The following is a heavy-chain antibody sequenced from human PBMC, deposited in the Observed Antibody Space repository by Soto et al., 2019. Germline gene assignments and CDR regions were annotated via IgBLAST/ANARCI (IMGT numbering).Heavy chain of an antibody. Sequence: EVQLVESGGDLVQPGGSLRLSCAASGFTFSGHWMHWVRQVPGKGLEWVPRISTDGGSSAYADTVEGRFTISGDKARNTLYMQMNGLRGGHTAVYYCAREAGYCSRTSCYRRAFDTWGQGTTVTVSS. J-gene: IGHJ3*02. CDR3: AREAGYCSRTSCYRRAFDT. D-gene: IGHD2-2*01. V-gene: IGHV3-74*03. CDR1: GFTFSGHW. CDR2: ISTDGGSS.